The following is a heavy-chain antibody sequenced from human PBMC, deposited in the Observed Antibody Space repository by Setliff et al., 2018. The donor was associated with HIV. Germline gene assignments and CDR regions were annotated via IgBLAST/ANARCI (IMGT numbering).Heavy chain of an antibody. Sequence: PGGSLRLSCASSGFTLSSYAMSWVRQAPGKGLEWVSCISASVGDTYYADSVKGRFTISRDNSKNTLYLQMNSLRAEDTAVYYCANSGEMAAITYFDYWGQGTLVTVS. CDR3: ANSGEMAAITYFDY. CDR2: ISASVGDT. J-gene: IGHJ4*02. D-gene: IGHD5-12*01. CDR1: GFTLSSYA. V-gene: IGHV3-23*01.